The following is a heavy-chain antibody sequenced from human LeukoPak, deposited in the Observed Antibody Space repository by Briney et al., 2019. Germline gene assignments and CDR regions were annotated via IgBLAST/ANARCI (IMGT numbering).Heavy chain of an antibody. Sequence: PSETLSLPCTVSGGSITSYFWNWIRQPAGKGLEWLGRVYTSGNTNYSPSLKSRVTMSIDTSKNQFSLKLSSVTAADTAVYYCARWILYSSGSYSDYWGQGTLVTVSS. V-gene: IGHV4-4*07. CDR1: GGSITSYF. D-gene: IGHD3-10*01. CDR3: ARWILYSSGSYSDY. J-gene: IGHJ4*02. CDR2: VYTSGNT.